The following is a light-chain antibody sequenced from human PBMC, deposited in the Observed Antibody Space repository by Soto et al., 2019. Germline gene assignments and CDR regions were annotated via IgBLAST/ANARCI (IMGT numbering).Light chain of an antibody. CDR3: MHSIDWPWT. Sequence: VLTQCPLSVSVPAGQPASISCRTRLSLVYSDGNTYLHWFQQKPGQSPRRLIENVSNRDSGVPDRFTGSGSGTDFTLKISRVEAEDVGMYYCMHSIDWPWTFGQGTKVDIK. J-gene: IGKJ1*01. V-gene: IGKV2-30*01. CDR2: NVS. CDR1: LSLVYSDGNTY.